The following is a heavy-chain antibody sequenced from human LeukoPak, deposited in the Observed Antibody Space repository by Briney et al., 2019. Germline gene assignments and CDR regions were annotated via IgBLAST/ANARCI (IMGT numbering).Heavy chain of an antibody. CDR1: GFTFSSYA. J-gene: IGHJ6*02. Sequence: PGRSLRLSCAASGFTFSSYAMHWVRQTPGKGLEWVAVISYDGSNKYYADSVKGRFTISRDNSKNTLYLQMNSLRAEDTAVYYCARNLEWELQEDHYGMDVWGQGTTVTVSS. D-gene: IGHD1-26*01. V-gene: IGHV3-30-3*01. CDR2: ISYDGSNK. CDR3: ARNLEWELQEDHYGMDV.